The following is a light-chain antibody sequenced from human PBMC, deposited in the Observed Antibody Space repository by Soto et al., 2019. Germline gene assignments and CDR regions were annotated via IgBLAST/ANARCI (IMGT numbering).Light chain of an antibody. V-gene: IGLV4-69*01. Sequence: QPVLTQSPSASASLGASVKFTCTLSSEHSRYAIAWHQQQPEKGPRYLMKLNSDGSHRKGDGIPDRFSGSSSGAERYLTITSLQSDDEADYYCQTWGTDIVVFGGGTKLNVL. J-gene: IGLJ2*01. CDR1: SEHSRYA. CDR2: LNSDGSH. CDR3: QTWGTDIVV.